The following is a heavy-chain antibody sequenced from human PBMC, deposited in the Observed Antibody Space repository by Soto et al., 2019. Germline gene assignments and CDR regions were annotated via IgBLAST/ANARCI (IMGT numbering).Heavy chain of an antibody. CDR2: IKSKTDGGTT. V-gene: IGHV3-15*07. D-gene: IGHD2-2*01. J-gene: IGHJ6*02. CDR1: GFTFSNAW. CDR3: TTSLVPPLTPGMDV. Sequence: EVQLVESGGGLVKPGGSLRLSCAASGFTFSNAWMNWVRQAPGKGLEWVGRIKSKTDGGTTDYAAPVKGRFTISRDDLKNTLYLQMNSLKTEDTAVDYCTTSLVPPLTPGMDVWGQGTTVTVSS.